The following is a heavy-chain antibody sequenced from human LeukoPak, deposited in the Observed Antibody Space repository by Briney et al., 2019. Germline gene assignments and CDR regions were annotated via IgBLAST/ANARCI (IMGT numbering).Heavy chain of an antibody. CDR3: AREYYYDNSGYYRPYDYYYMDV. D-gene: IGHD3-22*01. J-gene: IGHJ6*03. Sequence: SQTLSLTCTVSGGSINSSSYYWSWIRQPAGKGLEWIGRIYTSGSTNYNPSLKSRVTISVDTSKNQFSLKLSSVTAADTAVYYCAREYYYDNSGYYRPYDYYYMDVWGKGTTVTISS. V-gene: IGHV4-61*02. CDR1: GGSINSSSYY. CDR2: IYTSGST.